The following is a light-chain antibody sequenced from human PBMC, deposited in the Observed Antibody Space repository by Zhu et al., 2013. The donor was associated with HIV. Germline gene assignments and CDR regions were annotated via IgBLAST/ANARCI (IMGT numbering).Light chain of an antibody. J-gene: IGKJ4*01. CDR1: QSVKNN. CDR3: QQYNKWPPVT. V-gene: IGKV3-15*01. CDR2: GAS. Sequence: EIVMTQFPVTLSLSPGERATLSCRASQSVKNNLAWYQHKPGQAPRLLIYGASNRATGVPARFIGSGSGTEFTLTISSLQSEDFAVYFCQQYNKWPPVTFGGGTNVEIK.